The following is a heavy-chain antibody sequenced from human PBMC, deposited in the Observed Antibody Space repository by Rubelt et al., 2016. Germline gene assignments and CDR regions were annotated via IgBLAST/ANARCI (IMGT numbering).Heavy chain of an antibody. J-gene: IGHJ2*01. Sequence: QVQLQQWGAGLLKPSETLSLTCAVYGGSFSGYYWSWIRQPPGKGLEWIGEINHSGSTNYNPSLKSRVTISIDTSKNQFSLKLSSVTAAETAVYYCARGGWNYWYFDLWGRGTLVTVSS. D-gene: IGHD1-1*01. V-gene: IGHV4-34*01. CDR2: INHSGST. CDR1: GGSFSGYY. CDR3: ARGGWNYWYFDL.